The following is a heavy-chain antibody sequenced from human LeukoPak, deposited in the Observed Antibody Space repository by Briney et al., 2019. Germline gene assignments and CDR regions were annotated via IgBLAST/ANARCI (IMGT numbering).Heavy chain of an antibody. V-gene: IGHV3-23*01. CDR2: ISGSGGST. D-gene: IGHD5-18*01. CDR1: GFTFSSYG. Sequence: GGSLRLSCAASGFTFSSYGMSWVRQAPGKGLEWVSAISGSGGSTYYADSVKGRFTISRDNSKNTLYLQMNSLRAEDTAVYYCAKVLRLRGHFDYWGQGTLVTVSS. J-gene: IGHJ4*02. CDR3: AKVLRLRGHFDY.